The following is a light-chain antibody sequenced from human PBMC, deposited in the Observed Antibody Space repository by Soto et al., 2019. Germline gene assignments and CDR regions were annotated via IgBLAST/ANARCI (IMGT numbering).Light chain of an antibody. Sequence: DIQMTQSPSTLSASVGDRVTITCRTSQSISSWLAWYQQKPGKAPNLLIYDASSLQSGVPSRFSGSGFGTEFTLTISSLQPGDFATYYCQQYSSRSTFGQGTNVDI. J-gene: IGKJ1*01. V-gene: IGKV1-5*01. CDR2: DAS. CDR1: QSISSW. CDR3: QQYSSRST.